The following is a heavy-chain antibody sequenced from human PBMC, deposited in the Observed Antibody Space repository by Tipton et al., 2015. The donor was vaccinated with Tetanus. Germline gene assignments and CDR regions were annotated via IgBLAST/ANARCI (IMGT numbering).Heavy chain of an antibody. V-gene: IGHV3-21*01. CDR2: ISSTTSYI. Sequence: SLRLSCSVSGFIFSNYAMNWVRQAPGKGLEWVSSISSTTSYIYYADSVKGRFTISRDNAKNSLYLQMNSLRAEDTAVYYCASDSTLDYWGLGTLVTVSS. CDR1: GFIFSNYA. CDR3: ASDSTLDY. J-gene: IGHJ4*02.